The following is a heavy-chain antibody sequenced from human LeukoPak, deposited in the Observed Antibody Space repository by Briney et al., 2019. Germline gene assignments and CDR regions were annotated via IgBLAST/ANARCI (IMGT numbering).Heavy chain of an antibody. Sequence: SETLSLTCTVSGGSISSSSYYWGWVRQPPGKGLEWIGSIYYSGSTYYNPSLKSRVTISVDTSKNQFSLKLSSVTAADTAVYYCARQLGYCSSTSCYADKVDCWGQGTLVTVSS. V-gene: IGHV4-39*01. D-gene: IGHD2-2*01. J-gene: IGHJ4*02. CDR2: IYYSGST. CDR3: ARQLGYCSSTSCYADKVDC. CDR1: GGSISSSSYY.